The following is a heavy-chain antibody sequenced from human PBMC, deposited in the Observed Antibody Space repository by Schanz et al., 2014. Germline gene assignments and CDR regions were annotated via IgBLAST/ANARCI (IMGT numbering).Heavy chain of an antibody. CDR3: ARELPGVVAFDF. CDR1: GFNFSSYS. V-gene: IGHV3-23*04. J-gene: IGHJ3*01. D-gene: IGHD7-27*01. CDR2: ISDSGDTA. Sequence: EVKMVESGGGLVKPGGSLRLSCAASGFNFSSYSLNWVRQAPGKGLEWVSLISDSGDTAYYADSVKGRFTISRDNSKNTMYLQINNLRADDTAVYYCARELPGVVAFDFWGQGTMVTVSS.